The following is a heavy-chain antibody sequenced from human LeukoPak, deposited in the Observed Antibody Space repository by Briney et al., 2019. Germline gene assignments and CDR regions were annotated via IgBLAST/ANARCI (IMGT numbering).Heavy chain of an antibody. J-gene: IGHJ5*02. Sequence: SEPLSLPFAVYGGSFSCYYWSWIRPPPGKGLEWIGEINHGGRNNYNPSLKTRVTISVDTSKNQFSLKLSSVTAADTAVYYCARERGGLLAAGSWSPFDPSGQGTLVTVSS. V-gene: IGHV4-34*01. CDR3: ARERGGLLAAGSWSPFDP. D-gene: IGHD6-13*01. CDR2: INHGGRN. CDR1: GGSFSCYY.